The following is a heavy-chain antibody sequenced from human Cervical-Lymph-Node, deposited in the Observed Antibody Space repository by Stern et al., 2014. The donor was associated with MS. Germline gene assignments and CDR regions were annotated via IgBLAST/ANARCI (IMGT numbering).Heavy chain of an antibody. D-gene: IGHD6-13*01. CDR1: GGTFSSYR. CDR3: ARRDGTSSRNGLVY. CDR2: ITPIFGTA. Sequence: QVQLVQSGAEVKKPGSSVKVSCKVSGGTFSSYRITWVRQAPGQGLEWMGGITPIFGTANYAQKFQERVTITADESTSTAYMELSSLRSEDTAVYFCARRDGTSSRNGLVYWGQGTLVTVSS. V-gene: IGHV1-69*12. J-gene: IGHJ4*02.